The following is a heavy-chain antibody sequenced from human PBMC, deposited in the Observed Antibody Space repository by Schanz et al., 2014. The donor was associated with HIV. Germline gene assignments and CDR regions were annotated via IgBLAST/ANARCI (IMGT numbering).Heavy chain of an antibody. Sequence: EVQLVESGGGLVQPGGSLRLSCVASGFTLSSYSMNWVRQAPGKGLECVSYMSYSSSAMYYADSVKGRFTISRDKAKNSLYLQMNSLRAEDTAVYYCAKDLRANYYGPQVDWFDSWGQGTRVTVTS. CDR1: GFTLSSYS. CDR3: AKDLRANYYGPQVDWFDS. J-gene: IGHJ5*01. CDR2: MSYSSSAM. V-gene: IGHV3-48*01. D-gene: IGHD3-10*01.